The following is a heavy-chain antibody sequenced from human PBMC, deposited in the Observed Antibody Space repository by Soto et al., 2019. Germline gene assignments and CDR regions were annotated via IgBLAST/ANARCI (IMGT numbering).Heavy chain of an antibody. Sequence: GGSLRLSCAASGFTFSSYGMHWVRQAPGKGLEWVAVISYDGSNKYYADSVKGRFTISRDNSKNTLYLQMNSLRAEDTAVYYCASHIPPRLRFLEWFRMDVWGQGTTVTVSS. D-gene: IGHD3-3*01. J-gene: IGHJ6*02. CDR2: ISYDGSNK. V-gene: IGHV3-30*03. CDR3: ASHIPPRLRFLEWFRMDV. CDR1: GFTFSSYG.